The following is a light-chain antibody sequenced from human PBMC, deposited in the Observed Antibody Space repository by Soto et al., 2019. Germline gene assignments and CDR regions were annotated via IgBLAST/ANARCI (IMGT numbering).Light chain of an antibody. J-gene: IGLJ1*01. CDR3: SSYTSSSTYV. Sequence: QSVLTQPPSVSGSPGQSVTISCTGTSSDVGSYNRVSWYQQPPGTAPKVMIYDVSNRPSGVPDRFSGSKSGNTASLTISGLQAEDESDYYFSSYTSSSTYVFGTGTKVPVL. CDR2: DVS. CDR1: SSDVGSYNR. V-gene: IGLV2-18*02.